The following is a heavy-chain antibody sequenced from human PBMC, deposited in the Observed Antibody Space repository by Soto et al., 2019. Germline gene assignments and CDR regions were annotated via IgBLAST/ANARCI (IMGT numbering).Heavy chain of an antibody. CDR2: ISSNGGRT. V-gene: IGHV3-23*01. D-gene: IGHD2-8*02. J-gene: IGHJ6*02. Sequence: EVQLLESGGGLVQPGESLRLSCAASGFTFGNYFMNWVRQAPGKGLEWVSDISSNGGRTHYADSVRGRFTISRDNSRNTLYLQMSSLSAEDTALYYCAKDLHWSGMDVWGQGTTVTVSS. CDR1: GFTFGNYF. CDR3: AKDLHWSGMDV.